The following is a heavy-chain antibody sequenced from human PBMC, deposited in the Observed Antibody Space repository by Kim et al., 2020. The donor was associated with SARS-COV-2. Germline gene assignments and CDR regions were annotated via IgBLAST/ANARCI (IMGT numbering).Heavy chain of an antibody. CDR1: GFTFSSYG. CDR3: AKMISRNGDYDY. CDR2: ISYDGSNN. D-gene: IGHD4-17*01. J-gene: IGHJ4*02. V-gene: IGHV3-30*18. Sequence: GGSLRLSCAASGFTFSSYGMRWVRQAPGKGLEWVAVISYDGSNNYYADSVKGRFTISRDNSKNTLYLQMNSLRAEDTAVYYCAKMISRNGDYDYWGQGTLVTVSS.